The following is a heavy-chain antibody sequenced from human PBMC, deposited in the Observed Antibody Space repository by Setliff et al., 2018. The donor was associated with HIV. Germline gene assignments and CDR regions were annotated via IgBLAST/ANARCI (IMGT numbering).Heavy chain of an antibody. CDR1: GYTFTSYG. V-gene: IGHV1-18*01. D-gene: IGHD4-17*01. J-gene: IGHJ4*02. CDR2: ISAYNGNT. CDR3: ARVERDYGDYVRPSD. Sequence: ASVKVSCKASGYTFTSYGISWVRQAPGQGLEWMGWISAYNGNTNYAQKLQGRVTMTTDKSTTTAYMELSSLRSEDTAIYYCARVERDYGDYVRPSDWGQGTLVTVSS.